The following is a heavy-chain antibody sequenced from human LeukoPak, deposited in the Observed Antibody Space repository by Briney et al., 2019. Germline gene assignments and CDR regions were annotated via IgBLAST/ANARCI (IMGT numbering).Heavy chain of an antibody. CDR2: IYHSGST. CDR3: ARQSGGFLEWLLTFDY. Sequence: SETLSLTCTVSGGSIGSGSYYWSWIRQPAGKGLEWIGSIYHSGSTYYNPSLKSRVTISVDTSKNQFSLKLSSVTAADTAVYYCARQSGGFLEWLLTFDYWGQGTLVTVSS. J-gene: IGHJ4*02. D-gene: IGHD3-3*01. CDR1: GGSIGSGSYY. V-gene: IGHV4-39*01.